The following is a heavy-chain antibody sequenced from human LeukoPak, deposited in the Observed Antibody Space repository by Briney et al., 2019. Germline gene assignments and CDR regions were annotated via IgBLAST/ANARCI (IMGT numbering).Heavy chain of an antibody. CDR3: TTSTGYYYVPGY. Sequence: ASVKVSCKSSGGTFSTYAISWVRQAPGQGLGWMGGIVPIFGTPNYAQNFQGRLTITADESTSTAYMDLSSLRSEDTAMYYCTTSTGYYYVPGYWGQGTLVTVSS. V-gene: IGHV1-69*13. CDR1: GGTFSTYA. CDR2: IVPIFGTP. D-gene: IGHD3-22*01. J-gene: IGHJ4*02.